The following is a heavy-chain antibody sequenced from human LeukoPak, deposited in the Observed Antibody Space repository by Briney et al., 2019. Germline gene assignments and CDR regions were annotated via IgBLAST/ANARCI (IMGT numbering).Heavy chain of an antibody. CDR2: MNPNSGNT. D-gene: IGHD1-26*01. V-gene: IGHV1-8*03. J-gene: IGHJ4*02. CDR3: ARVTGSYPHTD. Sequence: ASVKVSCKASGYTFTSYDINWVRQATGQGLEWMGWMNPNSGNTGYAQKFQGRVTITRNTSISTAYMGLSSLRSEDTAVYYCARVTGSYPHTDWGQGTLVTVSS. CDR1: GYTFTSYD.